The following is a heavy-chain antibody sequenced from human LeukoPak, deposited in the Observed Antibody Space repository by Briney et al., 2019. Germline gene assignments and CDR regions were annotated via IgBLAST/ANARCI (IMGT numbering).Heavy chain of an antibody. CDR2: VNHSGST. CDR3: ARGGPGQQLVLVY. CDR1: GESFSGYD. J-gene: IGHJ4*02. D-gene: IGHD6-13*01. Sequence: SEILSLTCAVYGESFSGYDWSWIRQPPGKGLEWIGEVNHSGSTNYNPSLKSRVTISVDTSKNQFSLKLSSVTAADTAVYYCARGGPGQQLVLVYWGQGTLVTVSS. V-gene: IGHV4-34*01.